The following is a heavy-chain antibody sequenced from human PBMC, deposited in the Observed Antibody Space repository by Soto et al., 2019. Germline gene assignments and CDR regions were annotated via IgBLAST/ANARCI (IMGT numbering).Heavy chain of an antibody. CDR3: ARAAYNIDY. J-gene: IGHJ4*02. CDR1: GGSISSYY. V-gene: IGHV4-59*01. CDR2: IYYSGST. D-gene: IGHD1-1*01. Sequence: PSETLSLTCTVSGGSISSYYWSWIRQPPGKGLEWIGYIYYSGSTNYNPSLKSRVTISVDTSKNQFSLKLTSVTAADTAVYYCARAAYNIDYWGQGTLVTVSS.